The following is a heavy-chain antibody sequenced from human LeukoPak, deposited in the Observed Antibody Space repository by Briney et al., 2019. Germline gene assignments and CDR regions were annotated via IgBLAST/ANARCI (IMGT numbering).Heavy chain of an antibody. V-gene: IGHV4-59*01. J-gene: IGHJ3*02. CDR3: ARAPYYDFWSGTDTPGAFDI. Sequence: SETLSLTCTVSGGSISSYYWSWIRQPPGKGLEWIGYIYYSGSTNYNPSLKSRVTTSVDTSKNQFSLKLSSVTAADMAVYYCARAPYYDFWSGTDTPGAFDIWGQGTMVTVSS. D-gene: IGHD3-3*01. CDR1: GGSISSYY. CDR2: IYYSGST.